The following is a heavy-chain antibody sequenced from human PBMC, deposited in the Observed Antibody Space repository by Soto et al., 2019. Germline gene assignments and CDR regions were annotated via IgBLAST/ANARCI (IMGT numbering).Heavy chain of an antibody. V-gene: IGHV3-23*01. CDR2: ISGSGGST. CDR1: GFTFSSYA. J-gene: IGHJ6*02. D-gene: IGHD2-2*01. Sequence: GGSLILSCAASGFTFSSYAMSWVRQAPGKGLEWVSAISGSGGSTYYADSVKGRFTISRDNSKNTLYLQMNSLRAEDTAVYYCAKDGGGSDIVVVPAAGVYYYYYYGMDVWGQGTTVTVSS. CDR3: AKDGGGSDIVVVPAAGVYYYYYYGMDV.